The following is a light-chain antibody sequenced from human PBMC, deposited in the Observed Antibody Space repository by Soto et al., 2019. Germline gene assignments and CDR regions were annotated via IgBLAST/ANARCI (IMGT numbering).Light chain of an antibody. Sequence: QSVLAQPAPLSGSPGQSITLSCPGTSRDVGFYDFVSWYQQHPGKAPKLMIYDVSNRPSGVSNRFSGSKSGNTASLTISGLQAEDEADYYCSSYTSSSTQVFGTGTKVTVL. J-gene: IGLJ1*01. CDR2: DVS. CDR3: SSYTSSSTQV. CDR1: SRDVGFYDF. V-gene: IGLV2-14*01.